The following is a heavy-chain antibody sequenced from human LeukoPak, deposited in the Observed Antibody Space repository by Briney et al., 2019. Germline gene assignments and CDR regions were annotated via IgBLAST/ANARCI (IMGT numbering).Heavy chain of an antibody. CDR3: ARDLVTVTKGFDI. CDR1: GDSFSSHY. CDR2: ISYIGST. J-gene: IGHJ3*02. Sequence: SETLSLTCAVSGDSFSSHYWTWIRQPPGKGLGWIGYISYIGSTNYNPSLKSRVTISIDTSKNQFSLKLSSVTAADTAVYYCARDLVTVTKGFDIWGQGTMVSVSS. V-gene: IGHV4-59*11. D-gene: IGHD4-17*01.